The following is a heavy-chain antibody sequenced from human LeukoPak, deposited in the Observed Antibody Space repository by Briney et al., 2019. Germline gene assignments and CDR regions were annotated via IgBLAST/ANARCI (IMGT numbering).Heavy chain of an antibody. CDR1: GYTFTSYS. J-gene: IGHJ6*02. CDR3: ARDPDTAMVKSHYGMDV. V-gene: IGHV1-2*04. D-gene: IGHD5-18*01. Sequence: GASVKVSCKASGYTFTSYSIHWVRQAPGQGLEWMGWINPNSGGTNYAQKFQGWVTMTRDTSISTAYMELSRLRSDDTAVYYCARDPDTAMVKSHYGMDVWGQGTTVTVSS. CDR2: INPNSGGT.